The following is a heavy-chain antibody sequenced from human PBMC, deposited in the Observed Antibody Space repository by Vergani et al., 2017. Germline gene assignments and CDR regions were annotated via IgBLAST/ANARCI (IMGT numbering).Heavy chain of an antibody. CDR3: AKDGGGNSELDH. D-gene: IGHD4-23*01. Sequence: QVQLVESGGGVVQPGRSLRLSCTASGFTFSSYNMHWVRQAPGKGLEWVAAISYDGSNKYYADSVKGRFTISRDSYKNTLYLQMNSLRPDDMAVYYCAKDGGGNSELDHWGQGTLVTVS. V-gene: IGHV3-30*18. J-gene: IGHJ4*02. CDR2: ISYDGSNK. CDR1: GFTFSSYN.